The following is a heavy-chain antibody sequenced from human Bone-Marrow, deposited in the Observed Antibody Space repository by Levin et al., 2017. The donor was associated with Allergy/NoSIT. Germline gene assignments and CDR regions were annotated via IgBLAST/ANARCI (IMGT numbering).Heavy chain of an antibody. CDR3: AKAGELPGIAAAGINLIIPLQNWFDP. V-gene: IGHV3-23*01. Sequence: GESLKISCAASGFTFSSYAMSWVRQAPGKGLEWVSAISGSGGSTYYADSVKGRFTISRDNSKNTLYLQMNSLRAEDTAVYYCAKAGELPGIAAAGINLIIPLQNWFDPWGQGTLVTVSS. CDR1: GFTFSSYA. CDR2: ISGSGGST. J-gene: IGHJ5*02. D-gene: IGHD6-13*01.